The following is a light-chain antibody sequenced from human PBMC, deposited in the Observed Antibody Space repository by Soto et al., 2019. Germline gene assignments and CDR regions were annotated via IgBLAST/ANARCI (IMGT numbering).Light chain of an antibody. CDR3: ASYTTSTTRYL. J-gene: IGLJ1*01. CDR2: DVS. V-gene: IGLV2-14*01. CDR1: SSDIGAYNY. Sequence: SVVNQPASVSGSPGQSITLSCTGTSSDIGAYNYVSWLQQHPGKAPKLMVHDVSDRPSGVSNRFSGSKSVNTASLTISGLQAEDEADYYCASYTTSTTRYLFGTGTKVTVL.